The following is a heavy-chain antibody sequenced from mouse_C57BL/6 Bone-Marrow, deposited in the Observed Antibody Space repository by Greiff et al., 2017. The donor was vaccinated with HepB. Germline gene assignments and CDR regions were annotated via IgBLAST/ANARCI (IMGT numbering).Heavy chain of an antibody. D-gene: IGHD1-1*01. CDR2: INPGSGGT. CDR3: AREGYYYRKTYYFDY. J-gene: IGHJ2*01. CDR1: GYAFTNYL. V-gene: IGHV1-54*01. Sequence: QVQLQQSGAELVRPGTSVKVSCKASGYAFTNYLIEWVKQRPGQGLEWIGVINPGSGGTNYNEKFKGKATLTADKSSSTAYMQLSSLTSEDSAVYFCAREGYYYRKTYYFDYWGQGTTLTVSS.